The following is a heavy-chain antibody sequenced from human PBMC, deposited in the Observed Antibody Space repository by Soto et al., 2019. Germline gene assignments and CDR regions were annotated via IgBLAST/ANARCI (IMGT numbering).Heavy chain of an antibody. CDR1: GGSISSPSYY. Sequence: QLQLQESGPGLVKPSENLSLTCSVSGGSISSPSYYWGWIRQPPGKGLEWIGSISYSGNTYYNPALKSRVTLFVDTSRNNFSLKVNSLAAAYTAVYFCARLPGITTLRRDYWGQGTLVTVSS. D-gene: IGHD1-1*01. V-gene: IGHV4-39*01. CDR3: ARLPGITTLRRDY. CDR2: ISYSGNT. J-gene: IGHJ4*02.